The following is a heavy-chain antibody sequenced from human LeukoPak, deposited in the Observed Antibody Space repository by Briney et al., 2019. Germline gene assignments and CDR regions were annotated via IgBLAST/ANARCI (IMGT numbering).Heavy chain of an antibody. CDR2: IYHSGST. V-gene: IGHV4-38-2*01. Sequence: SETLSLTCAVSGYSITSGYYWAWIRQPPGKGLEWIGNIYHSGSTYYNPSLKSRVTASVDTSKNQFSLKLSSVTAADTAVYYCARRYSNYFFDYWGQGTLVTVSS. CDR3: ARRYSNYFFDY. CDR1: GYSITSGYY. J-gene: IGHJ4*02. D-gene: IGHD4-11*01.